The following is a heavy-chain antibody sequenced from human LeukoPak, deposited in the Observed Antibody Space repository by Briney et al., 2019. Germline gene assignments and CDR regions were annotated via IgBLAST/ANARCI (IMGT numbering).Heavy chain of an antibody. Sequence: VASVKVSCKASGGTFSSYAISWVRQAPGQGLEWMGGIIPIFGTANYAQKFQGRVTITADESTSTAYMELSSLRCEDTAVYYCASSGWTGFNWFDPWGQGTLVTVSS. D-gene: IGHD6-19*01. CDR3: ASSGWTGFNWFDP. V-gene: IGHV1-69*13. J-gene: IGHJ5*02. CDR2: IIPIFGTA. CDR1: GGTFSSYA.